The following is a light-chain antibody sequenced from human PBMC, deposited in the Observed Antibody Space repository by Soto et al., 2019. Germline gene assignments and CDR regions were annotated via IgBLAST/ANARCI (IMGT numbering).Light chain of an antibody. J-gene: IGLJ2*01. CDR1: SSDVGGYNY. Sequence: QSALTQPASVSGSPGQSITISCIGTSSDVGGYNYVSWYQQHPGKAPKLMMYEVSNRPSGISNRFSGSKSGATASLTISGLQAEDEADYYCSSYTSSSNVVFGGGTKLTVL. CDR3: SSYTSSSNVV. V-gene: IGLV2-14*01. CDR2: EVS.